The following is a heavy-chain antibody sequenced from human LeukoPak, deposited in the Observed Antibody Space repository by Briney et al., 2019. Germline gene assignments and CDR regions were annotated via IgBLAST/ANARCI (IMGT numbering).Heavy chain of an antibody. D-gene: IGHD2-8*01. J-gene: IGHJ4*02. CDR1: GFTFRDYW. CDR2: IERDGSEK. CDR3: ARGMGWVDY. Sequence: GGSLRLSCATSGFTFRDYWMSWVRQAPGKGLEWVANIERDGSEKNYVDSVKGRFTTSRDNAKNSLYLQMNSLRAEDTAVYYCARGMGWVDYWGQGALVTVSS. V-gene: IGHV3-7*05.